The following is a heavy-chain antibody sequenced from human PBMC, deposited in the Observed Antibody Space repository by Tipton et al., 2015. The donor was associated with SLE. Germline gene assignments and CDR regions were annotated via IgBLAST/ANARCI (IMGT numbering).Heavy chain of an antibody. CDR1: GGSITNTIYY. J-gene: IGHJ6*03. V-gene: IGHV4-39*01. CDR3: ARLGKGVMIAYYFYYMDV. CDR2: IYYSGTT. Sequence: TLSLTCTVSGGSITNTIYYWGWIRQPPGKGLEWIGTIYYSGTTYYNPSLKSRVTISVDTSKNQFSLKLTSVTAADTAVYYCARLGKGVMIAYYFYYMDVWGKGPTVTVSS. D-gene: IGHD2-21*01.